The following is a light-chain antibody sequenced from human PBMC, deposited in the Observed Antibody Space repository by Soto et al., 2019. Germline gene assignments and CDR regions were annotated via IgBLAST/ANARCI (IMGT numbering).Light chain of an antibody. CDR2: GAS. J-gene: IGKJ1*01. V-gene: IGKV3-20*01. CDR3: QQYGSSGT. Sequence: ETVMTQSPATLSVSPWERAALSSWASQSVNSNLAWYQQKPGQAPRLLIYGASNRATGIPDRFSGSGSGTDFTLTISRLEPEDFAVYYCQQYGSSGTFGQGTKVDTK. CDR1: QSVNSN.